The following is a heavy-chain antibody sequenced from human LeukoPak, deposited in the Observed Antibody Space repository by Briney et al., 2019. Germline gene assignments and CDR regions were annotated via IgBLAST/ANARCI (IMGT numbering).Heavy chain of an antibody. CDR1: GFTFSSYS. CDR3: ARADYDSSGYSDY. Sequence: GGSLRLSCAASGFTFSSYSMNWVRQAPGKGLEWVSSISSSSSYIYYADSVKGRFTISRGNAKNSLYLQMNSLRAEDTAVYYCARADYDSSGYSDYWGQGTLVTVSS. D-gene: IGHD3-22*01. CDR2: ISSSSSYI. J-gene: IGHJ4*02. V-gene: IGHV3-21*01.